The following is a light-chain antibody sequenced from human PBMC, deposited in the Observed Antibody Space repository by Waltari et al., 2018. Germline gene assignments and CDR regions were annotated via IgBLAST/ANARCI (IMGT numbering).Light chain of an antibody. CDR3: ISYASSTAVV. J-gene: IGLJ2*01. Sequence: QSALTQPASVSGSPGQSITISCTGTSTDVGGYNYVSWYQQHPGKSPKLMIYDVTNRPSGVSNLVSGSKSGNTASLTISGLHAEDEADYYCISYASSTAVVVGGGTKLTVL. CDR2: DVT. V-gene: IGLV2-14*01. CDR1: STDVGGYNY.